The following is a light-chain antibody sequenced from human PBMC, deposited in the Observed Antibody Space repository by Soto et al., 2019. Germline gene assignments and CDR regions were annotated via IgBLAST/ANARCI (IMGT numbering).Light chain of an antibody. CDR2: KAS. CDR1: QSISSW. V-gene: IGKV1-5*03. CDR3: QQYDSYPLT. J-gene: IGKJ4*01. Sequence: DTQMTQSPSTLSASVGDRVTITCRASQSISSWLAWYQQKPGKAPKLLIYKASTLQSGVPSSFSGRGSGTEVTLTISSPQPDDFATYYRQQYDSYPLTFGGGTKVEIK.